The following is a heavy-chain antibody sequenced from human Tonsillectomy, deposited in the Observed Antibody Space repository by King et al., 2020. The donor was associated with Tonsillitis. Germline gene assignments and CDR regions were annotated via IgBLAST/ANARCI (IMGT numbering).Heavy chain of an antibody. CDR1: GFTFDDYA. Sequence: VQLVESGGGLVQPGRSLRLSCAASGFTFDDYAMHWVRQAPGKGLEWVSGISWNSDIIVYADSVKGRFTISRDNAKNSLYLQMNSLRAEDTALYYCAKDIGDYVWGTAGYFNCWGQGTLVTVSS. CDR3: AKDIGDYVWGTAGYFNC. V-gene: IGHV3-9*01. J-gene: IGHJ4*02. CDR2: ISWNSDII. D-gene: IGHD3-16*01.